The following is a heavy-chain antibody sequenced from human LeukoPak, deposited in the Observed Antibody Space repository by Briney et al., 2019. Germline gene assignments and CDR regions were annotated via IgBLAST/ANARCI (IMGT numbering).Heavy chain of an antibody. Sequence: NPSETLSLTCAVYGGSFSGYYWSWIRQPPGKGLEWIGSIYHSGSTYYNPSLKSRVTISVDTSKNQFSLKLSSVTAADTAVYYCARRLLWFEFDPWGQGTLVTVSS. J-gene: IGHJ5*02. CDR2: IYHSGST. D-gene: IGHD3-10*01. CDR3: ARRLLWFEFDP. V-gene: IGHV4-34*01. CDR1: GGSFSGYY.